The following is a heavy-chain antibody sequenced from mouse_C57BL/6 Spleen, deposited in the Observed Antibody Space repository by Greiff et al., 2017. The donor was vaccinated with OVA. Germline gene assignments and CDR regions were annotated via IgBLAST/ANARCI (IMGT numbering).Heavy chain of an antibody. D-gene: IGHD1-1*01. CDR3: ARGGYGSSYFDY. V-gene: IGHV1-22*01. CDR2: INPNNGGT. Sequence: VQLKESEPELVKPGASVKMSCKASGYTFTDYNMHWVKQSHGKSLEWIGYINPNNGGTSYNQKFKGKATLTVNKSSSTAYMELRSLTSEDSAVYYCARGGYGSSYFDYWGQGTTLTVSS. J-gene: IGHJ2*01. CDR1: GYTFTDYN.